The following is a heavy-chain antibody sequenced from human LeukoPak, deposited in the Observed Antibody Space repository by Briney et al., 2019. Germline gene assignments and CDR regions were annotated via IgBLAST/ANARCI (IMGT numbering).Heavy chain of an antibody. CDR3: ARGAHYGDYVDGSCGY. V-gene: IGHV3-30*01. CDR1: GFTFSSYA. J-gene: IGHJ4*02. CDR2: ISYDGGNK. D-gene: IGHD4-17*01. Sequence: PGGSLRLSCAASGFTFSSYAMHWVRQAPGKGLEWVAVISYDGGNKYYADSVKGRFTISRDNSKNTLYPQMNSLRAEDTAVYCCARGAHYGDYVDGSCGYWGQGTLVTVSS.